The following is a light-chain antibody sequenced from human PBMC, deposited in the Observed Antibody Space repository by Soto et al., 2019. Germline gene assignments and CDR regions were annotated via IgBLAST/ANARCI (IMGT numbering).Light chain of an antibody. CDR2: EVS. Sequence: QSALTQPPSASGSPGQSVTISCTGTSSDVGAYKYVSWYQQYPGIAPKLLIYEVSKRPSGVPDRFSGSKSGNTASLTVSGRQAEDEADYYCTSYVGSNIWVFGGGTKLTVL. V-gene: IGLV2-8*01. CDR3: TSYVGSNIWV. CDR1: SSDVGAYKY. J-gene: IGLJ3*02.